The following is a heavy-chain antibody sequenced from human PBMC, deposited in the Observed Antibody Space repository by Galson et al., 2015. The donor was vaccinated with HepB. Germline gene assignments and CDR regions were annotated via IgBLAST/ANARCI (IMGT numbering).Heavy chain of an antibody. V-gene: IGHV3-23*05. CDR1: GFMFSSYD. CDR2: ITISGSKT. CDR3: VPIGGVDDY. Sequence: SLRLSCAASGFMFSSYDMAWVRQAPGKGLEWISLITISGSKTYYADSARGRFTMSKDNSKNTLSLQMSGLSLDDTATYDCVPIGGVDDYWGQATPVTVPS. J-gene: IGHJ4*02. D-gene: IGHD3-16*01.